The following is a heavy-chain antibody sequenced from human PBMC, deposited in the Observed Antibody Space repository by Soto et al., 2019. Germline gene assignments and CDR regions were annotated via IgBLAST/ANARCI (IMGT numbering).Heavy chain of an antibody. D-gene: IGHD2-2*02. CDR2: ISSSSSTI. J-gene: IGHJ6*03. CDR1: GFTFSSYS. CDR3: AREETYIVVVPAAISPYYYYYYMYV. Sequence: GGSLRLSCAASGFTFSSYSMNWVRHAPGKGLEWVSYISSSSSTIYYADSVKGRFTISRDNAKNSLYLQMNSLRAEDTAVYYCAREETYIVVVPAAISPYYYYYYMYVCGQGTTVTVSS. V-gene: IGHV3-48*01.